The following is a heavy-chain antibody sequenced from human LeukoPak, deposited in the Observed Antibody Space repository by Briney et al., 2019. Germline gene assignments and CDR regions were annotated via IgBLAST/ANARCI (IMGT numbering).Heavy chain of an antibody. CDR1: GYSISSGYY. CDR2: IYHSGST. J-gene: IGHJ5*02. Sequence: SETLSLTCAVSGYSISSGYYWGWFRQPPGKGLEWIGSIYHSGSTYYNPSLKGRVTISLDTSQTQFYLKLGSVTAPETAVYYCARVLGLFEPWGQGTLVTVSS. CDR3: ARVLGLFEP. D-gene: IGHD1-26*01. V-gene: IGHV4-38-2*01.